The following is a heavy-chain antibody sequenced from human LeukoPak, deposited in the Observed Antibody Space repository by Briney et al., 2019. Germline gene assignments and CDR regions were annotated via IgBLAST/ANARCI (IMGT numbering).Heavy chain of an antibody. CDR2: TYYRSKWNT. CDR1: GDSVSSNSAA. D-gene: IGHD3-10*01. Sequence: SQTLSLTCAISGDSVSSNSAAWIWIRQSPSRGLEWLGRTYYRSKWNTEYAVSVKSRITINPETSKNQFSLQLSSVNPEDTAVYYCARLGSGSNYWGQGTLVTVSS. V-gene: IGHV6-1*01. CDR3: ARLGSGSNY. J-gene: IGHJ4*02.